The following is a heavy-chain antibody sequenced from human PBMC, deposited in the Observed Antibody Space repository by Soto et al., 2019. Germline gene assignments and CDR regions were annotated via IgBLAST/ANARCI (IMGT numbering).Heavy chain of an antibody. CDR3: ARGRVTMVRGAADY. CDR1: GGSFRGYY. D-gene: IGHD3-10*01. V-gene: IGHV4-34*01. J-gene: IGHJ4*02. CDR2: INHSGST. Sequence: QGQLQQWGAGLLKPSETLSLTCAVYGGSFRGYYWSWIRHPPGKGLEWIGEINHSGSTNYNPSHKSRVTISVDTSKNQFSLKLSSVTAADTAVYYCARGRVTMVRGAADYWGQVTLVTVSS.